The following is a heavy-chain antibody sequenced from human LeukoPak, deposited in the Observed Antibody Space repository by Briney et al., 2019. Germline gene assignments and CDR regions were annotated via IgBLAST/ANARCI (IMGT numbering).Heavy chain of an antibody. CDR1: GYTLTELS. CDR2: FDPEDGET. CDR3: ATTLNRYFDY. Sequence: ASVTVSCRVSGYTLTELSMHWVRQAPGKGLEWMGGFDPEDGETIYAQKFQGRVTMTEDTSTDTAYMELSSLRSEDTAVYYCATTLNRYFDYWGQGTLVTVSS. J-gene: IGHJ4*02. V-gene: IGHV1-24*01.